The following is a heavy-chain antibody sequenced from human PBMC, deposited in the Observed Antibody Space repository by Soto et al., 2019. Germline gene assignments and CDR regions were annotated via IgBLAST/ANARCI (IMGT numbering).Heavy chain of an antibody. CDR1: GGSFSGYY. V-gene: IGHV4-34*01. D-gene: IGHD5-12*01. CDR2: INHSGST. CDR3: ARCGVATIRIRYYYYGMDV. J-gene: IGHJ6*02. Sequence: PSETLSLTCAVYGGSFSGYYWSWIRQPPGKGLERIGEINHSGSTNYNPSLKSRVTISVDTSKNQFSLKLSSVTAADTAVYYCARCGVATIRIRYYYYGMDVWGQGTTVTVSS.